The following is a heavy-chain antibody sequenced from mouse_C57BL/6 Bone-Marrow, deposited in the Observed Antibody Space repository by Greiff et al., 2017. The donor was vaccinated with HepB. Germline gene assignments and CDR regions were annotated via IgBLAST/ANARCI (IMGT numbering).Heavy chain of an antibody. J-gene: IGHJ3*01. CDR1: GYTFTSYG. CDR2: IYPRSGST. V-gene: IGHV1-81*01. CDR3: ARSGNCDWFAY. Sequence: QVQLQQSGAELARPGASVKLSCKASGYTFTSYGISWVKQRTGQGLEWIGEIYPRSGSTNYNEKFKSKATLTVDTSSSTAYMQLSSLTSEDSAVYYCARSGNCDWFAYWGQGTLVTVSA.